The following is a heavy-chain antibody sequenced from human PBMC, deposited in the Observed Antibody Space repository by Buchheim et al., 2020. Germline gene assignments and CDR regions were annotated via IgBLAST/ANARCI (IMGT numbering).Heavy chain of an antibody. D-gene: IGHD6-6*01. CDR3: ARDGSSALIYYYYYYGMDV. J-gene: IGHJ6*02. CDR1: GFTFSSYW. V-gene: IGHV3-74*01. Sequence: EVQLVESGGGLVQPGGSLRLSCAASGFTFSSYWMHWVRQAPGKGLVWVSRINSDGSSTSYADSVKGRFTISRDNAKNSLYLQMNSLRAEDTAVYYCARDGSSALIYYYYYYGMDVWGQGTT. CDR2: INSDGSST.